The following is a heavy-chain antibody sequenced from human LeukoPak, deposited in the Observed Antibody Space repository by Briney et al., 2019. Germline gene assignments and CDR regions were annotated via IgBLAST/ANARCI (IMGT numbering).Heavy chain of an antibody. CDR1: GFTFSSYA. V-gene: IGHV3-23*01. CDR3: AKGYYDYVWGSYYFDY. D-gene: IGHD3-16*01. J-gene: IGHJ4*02. CDR2: ISGSGGST. Sequence: GGSLRLSCAASGFTFSSYAMSWVRQAPGKGLEWVTAISGSGGSTYYADSVKGRFTISRDNSRDTLYLQMNSLRAEDTAVYYCAKGYYDYVWGSYYFDYWGQGTLVTVSS.